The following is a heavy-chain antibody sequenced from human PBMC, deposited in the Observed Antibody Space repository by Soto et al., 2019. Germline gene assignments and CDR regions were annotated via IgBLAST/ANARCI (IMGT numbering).Heavy chain of an antibody. J-gene: IGHJ5*02. D-gene: IGHD3-10*01. CDR1: GDSVSSHNFY. CDR2: ISNSGSS. CDR3: ARGTNIYGSDWFDP. V-gene: IGHV4-61*01. Sequence: QLQLQESGPRLVKPSETLSLTCTVSGDSVSSHNFYWSWIRQPPGKGLDWIGYISNSGSSNYNPSLESRVTISVDRSKNQFSRKLSSVTAADTAMYYCARGTNIYGSDWFDPWGRGTLVTVSS.